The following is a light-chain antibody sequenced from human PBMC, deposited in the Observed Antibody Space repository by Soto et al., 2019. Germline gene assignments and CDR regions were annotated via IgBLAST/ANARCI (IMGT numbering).Light chain of an antibody. V-gene: IGKV3-11*01. CDR1: QSVSSY. Sequence: EIVLTQSPATLSLSPGERATLSCRASQSVSSYLAWYQQKPGQAPRLLIYDASNRATVIPARFSGSGSGTDFTLTISSLEPEDFAVYDCQQRSIWPITFGQGTRLEIK. CDR2: DAS. CDR3: QQRSIWPIT. J-gene: IGKJ5*01.